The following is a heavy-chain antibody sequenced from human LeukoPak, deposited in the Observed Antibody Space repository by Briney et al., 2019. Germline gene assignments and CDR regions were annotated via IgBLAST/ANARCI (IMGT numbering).Heavy chain of an antibody. Sequence: KSGGSLRLSCAASGFTFSSYSMNWVRQVPGKGLEWVSYISSGSESSTYYADSVKGRFTISRDNAKNSLYLQMNGLRDEDAAVYYCAREYSSSYYFDYWGQGTLVTVSS. D-gene: IGHD6-13*01. V-gene: IGHV3-48*02. CDR3: AREYSSSYYFDY. CDR1: GFTFSSYS. CDR2: ISSGSESST. J-gene: IGHJ4*02.